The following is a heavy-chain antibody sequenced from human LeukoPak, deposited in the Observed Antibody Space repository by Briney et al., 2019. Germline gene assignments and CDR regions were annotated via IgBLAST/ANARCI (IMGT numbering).Heavy chain of an antibody. CDR2: INSDGRST. D-gene: IGHD6-19*01. CDR3: AREGGPSRGWSIDY. J-gene: IGHJ4*02. Sequence: GGSLRLSCAASGFTFSSYWMHWVRQVPGKGLEWVSRINSDGRSTSYADSVKGRFTMSRDNAKNTLYLQMNSLRVEDTAVYYCAREGGPSRGWSIDYWGQGTLVTVSS. V-gene: IGHV3-74*01. CDR1: GFTFSSYW.